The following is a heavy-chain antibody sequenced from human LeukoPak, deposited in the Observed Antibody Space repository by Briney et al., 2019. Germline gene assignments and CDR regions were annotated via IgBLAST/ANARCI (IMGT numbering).Heavy chain of an antibody. Sequence: ASVKVSCKASGYTFTSYGISWVRQAPGQGLEWMGWISAYNGHTNYAQKFQGRVTMTTDTSTSTAYMDLRSLRSDDTAVYYCARVATVIGTYYFDYWGQGTLVTVSS. J-gene: IGHJ4*02. D-gene: IGHD1-26*01. CDR1: GYTFTSYG. V-gene: IGHV1-18*01. CDR3: ARVATVIGTYYFDY. CDR2: ISAYNGHT.